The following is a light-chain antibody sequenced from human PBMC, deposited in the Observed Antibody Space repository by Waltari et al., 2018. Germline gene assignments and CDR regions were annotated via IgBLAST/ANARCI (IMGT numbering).Light chain of an antibody. CDR3: SSMISGGPLV. Sequence: QSALTQPASVSGSPGPSITISCPGTRSDVGAYSYFSWYRQLPGKAPELMISDVSRRPSGISDRFSGSKSGDTASLTISGLQAEDEADYYCSSMISGGPLVFGSGTQVTVL. CDR2: DVS. V-gene: IGLV2-14*03. CDR1: RSDVGAYSY. J-gene: IGLJ1*01.